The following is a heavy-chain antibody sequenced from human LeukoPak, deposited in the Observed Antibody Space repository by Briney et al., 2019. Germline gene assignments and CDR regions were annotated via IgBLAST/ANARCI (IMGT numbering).Heavy chain of an antibody. CDR3: ARDPSPAMISN. Sequence: PSETLSLTCTVSGGSINNYYWSWIRQPPGKGLEYIGYIYYSGTTNYNPSLKSRVTISKDTSKNQFSLELTSVTAADTAVYYCARDPSPAMISNWGQGILVTVSS. D-gene: IGHD5-18*01. V-gene: IGHV4-59*01. CDR1: GGSINNYY. J-gene: IGHJ4*02. CDR2: IYYSGTT.